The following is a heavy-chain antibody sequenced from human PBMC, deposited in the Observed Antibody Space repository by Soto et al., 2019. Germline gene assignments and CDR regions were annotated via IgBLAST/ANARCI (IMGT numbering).Heavy chain of an antibody. Sequence: QVRLVESGGGLVKPGGSLRLSCAASGFTFSDYYMSWIRQAPGKGLEWVSYISSSSSYTNYADSVKGRFTISRDNAKNSLYLQMNSLRAEDTAVYYCARDLTGGSEYGMDVWGQGTTVTVSS. V-gene: IGHV3-11*06. CDR1: GFTFSDYY. CDR2: ISSSSSYT. J-gene: IGHJ6*02. CDR3: ARDLTGGSEYGMDV. D-gene: IGHD3-10*01.